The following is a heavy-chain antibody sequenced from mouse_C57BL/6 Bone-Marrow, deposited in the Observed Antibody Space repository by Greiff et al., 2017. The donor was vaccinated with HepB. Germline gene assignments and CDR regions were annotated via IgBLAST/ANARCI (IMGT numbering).Heavy chain of an antibody. J-gene: IGHJ4*01. CDR3: ARRNYYGSSYVGAMDY. CDR2: INPNNGGT. V-gene: IGHV1-26*01. Sequence: VQLQQSGPELVKPGASVKISCKASGYTFTDYYMNWVKQSHGKSLEWIGDINPNNGGTSYNQKFKGKATLTVDKSSSTAYMELRSLTSEDSAVYYCARRNYYGSSYVGAMDYWGQGTSVTVSS. CDR1: GYTFTDYY. D-gene: IGHD1-1*01.